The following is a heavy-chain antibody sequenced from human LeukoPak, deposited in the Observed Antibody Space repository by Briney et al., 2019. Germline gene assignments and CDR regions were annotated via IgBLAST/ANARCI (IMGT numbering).Heavy chain of an antibody. CDR3: AKALQYCSSTSCYPDAFDI. D-gene: IGHD2-2*01. V-gene: IGHV3-43D*04. CDR2: ISWDGGST. J-gene: IGHJ3*02. CDR1: GFTFDDYA. Sequence: GGSLRLYCAASGFTFDDYAMQWVRQAPGKGLEWVSLISWDGGSTYYADSVKGRFTISRDNSKNSLYLQMNSLRAEDTALYYCAKALQYCSSTSCYPDAFDIWGQGTMVTVSS.